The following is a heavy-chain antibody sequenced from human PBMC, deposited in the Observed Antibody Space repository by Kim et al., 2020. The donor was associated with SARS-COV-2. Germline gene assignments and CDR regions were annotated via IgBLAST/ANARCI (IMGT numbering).Heavy chain of an antibody. CDR1: GVTFSDYA. V-gene: IGHV3-30*14. J-gene: IGHJ4*02. CDR3: ARGYSYGYGTYYFDY. Sequence: GGSLRLSCAVSGVTFSDYAMRWVRQAPGKGLEWVSVTSSDGSRTYYADSVKGRFTISRDNSKNTLYLQMGSLRVEDTAVYYCARGYSYGYGTYYFDYWGQGTLVTVSS. CDR2: TSSDGSRT. D-gene: IGHD5-18*01.